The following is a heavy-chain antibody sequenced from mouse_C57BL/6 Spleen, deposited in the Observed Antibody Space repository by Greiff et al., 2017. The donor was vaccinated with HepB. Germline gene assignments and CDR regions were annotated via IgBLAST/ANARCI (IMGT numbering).Heavy chain of an antibody. CDR3: ERREGCYDGGEEREE. Sequence: QVQLQQPGTELVKPGASVKLSCKASGYTFTSYWMHWVKQRPGQGLEWIGNINPSNGGTNYNEKFKSKATLTVDKSSSTAYMQLSSLTSEESGGYYWERREGCYDGGEEREEGGQGTSVTV. J-gene: IGHJ4*01. V-gene: IGHV1-53*01. CDR2: INPSNGGT. CDR1: GYTFTSYW. D-gene: IGHD2-12*01.